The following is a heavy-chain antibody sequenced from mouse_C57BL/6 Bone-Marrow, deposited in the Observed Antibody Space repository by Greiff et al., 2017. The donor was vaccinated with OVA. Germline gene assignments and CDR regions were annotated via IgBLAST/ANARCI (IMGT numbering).Heavy chain of an antibody. CDR1: GYTFTSYW. CDR3: ARWGFITTVNY. V-gene: IGHV1-55*01. D-gene: IGHD1-1*01. CDR2: IYPGSGST. J-gene: IGHJ2*01. Sequence: QVQLQQPGAELVKPGASVKMSCKASGYTFTSYWITWVKQRPGQGLEWIGEIYPGSGSTNYNEKFKSKATLTVDTSSSTAYMQLSSLTSEDSAVYYCARWGFITTVNYWGQGTTLTVSS.